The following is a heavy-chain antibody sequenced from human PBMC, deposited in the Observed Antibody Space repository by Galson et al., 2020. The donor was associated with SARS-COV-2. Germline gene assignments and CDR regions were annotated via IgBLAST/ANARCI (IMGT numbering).Heavy chain of an antibody. J-gene: IGHJ6*02. D-gene: IGHD3-16*01. V-gene: IGHV3-30-3*01. CDR2: IIFDGRNT. CDR1: GFTFNDYS. CDR3: ARDLFTPRSMIQCVGGFDV. Sequence: AETLRLTCVASGFTFNDYSIDSCLQAPAKRLVGLTIIIFDGRNTHYKASVKSRFTISIDNSKNTVSLQMSSLRIEDTAVYYCARDLFTPRSMIQCVGGFDVWGQGTTVTVSS.